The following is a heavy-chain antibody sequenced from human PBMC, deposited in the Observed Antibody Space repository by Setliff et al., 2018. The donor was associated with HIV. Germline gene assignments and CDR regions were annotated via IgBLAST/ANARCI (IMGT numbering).Heavy chain of an antibody. Sequence: GGSLRLSCAASGFTVSSNYMNWVRQAPGKGLEWVSIIYSGGSTHYADSVKGRFTVSRDSSKNTLYLQMHSLRAEDTAVYYCARDRGGYYDSSGYYFDCWGQGTLVTVSS. CDR1: GFTVSSNY. V-gene: IGHV3-66*02. D-gene: IGHD3-22*01. CDR3: ARDRGGYYDSSGYYFDC. CDR2: IYSGGST. J-gene: IGHJ4*02.